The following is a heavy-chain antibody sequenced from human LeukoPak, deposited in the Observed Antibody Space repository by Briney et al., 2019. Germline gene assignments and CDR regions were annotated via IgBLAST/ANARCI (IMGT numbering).Heavy chain of an antibody. Sequence: PSETLSLTCAVYGGSFSGYYWSWLPQPPGKGLEWIGEINHSGSTNYNPSLKSRVTISVDTSKNQFSLKLSSVSAADTAVYYCARGRYSRDWREGTLVSVSS. CDR1: GGSFSGYY. CDR3: ARGRYSRD. J-gene: IGHJ4*02. V-gene: IGHV4-34*01. D-gene: IGHD2-15*01. CDR2: INHSGST.